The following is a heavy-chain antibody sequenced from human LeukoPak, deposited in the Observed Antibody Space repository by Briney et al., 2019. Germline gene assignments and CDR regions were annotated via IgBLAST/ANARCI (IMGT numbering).Heavy chain of an antibody. CDR1: GFTFSCYE. CDR2: ISSSGGTI. D-gene: IGHD2-8*01. J-gene: IGHJ6*04. CDR3: ASADIVRTYYYYGMDV. V-gene: IGHV3-48*03. Sequence: GGSLRLSCAASGFTFSCYEMNWVRQAPGKGLEWVSYISSSGGTIYYADSVKGRFTISRDNAKNSLYLQMNSLRAEDTAVYYCASADIVRTYYYYGMDVWGKGTTVTVSS.